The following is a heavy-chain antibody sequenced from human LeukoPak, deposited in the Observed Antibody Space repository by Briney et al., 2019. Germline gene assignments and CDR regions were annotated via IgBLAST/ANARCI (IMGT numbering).Heavy chain of an antibody. CDR1: GGSVSIGTYY. V-gene: IGHV4-61*01. J-gene: IGHJ4*02. CDR3: AREAAYYNSGSRPIDS. CDR2: IWNSGST. D-gene: IGHD3-10*01. Sequence: SETLSLTCSVSGGSVSIGTYYWSWIRQPPGKGLEWIGYIWNSGSTKYNPSLKSRVTISVDPSKNQFSLKLSSVTAADTAVYYCAREAAYYNSGSRPIDSWGQGTLVAVSS.